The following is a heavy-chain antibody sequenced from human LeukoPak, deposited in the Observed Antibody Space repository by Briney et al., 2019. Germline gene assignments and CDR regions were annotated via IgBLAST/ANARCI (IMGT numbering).Heavy chain of an antibody. Sequence: ASVKVSCKASGYTFTSYYMHWVRQAPGQGLEWMGIINPSGGSTSYAQKFQGRVTMTRDTSTSTAYMELSSLRSEDTAVYYCARVPRNYYYYMDVWGKGTTVTVSS. CDR1: GYTFTSYY. V-gene: IGHV1-46*01. CDR3: ARVPRNYYYYMDV. CDR2: INPSGGST. J-gene: IGHJ6*03.